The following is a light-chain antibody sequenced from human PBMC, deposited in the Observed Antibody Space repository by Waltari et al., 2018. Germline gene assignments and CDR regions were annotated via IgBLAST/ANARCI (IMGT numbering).Light chain of an antibody. Sequence: QSVLTQPRSVSESPGQSVTISCTGTSSDVGRYPFVSWYQQHPGEAPKLMIYDVNKPPSGVPARFSGSKSGNTASLTISRLQAEDEADYFCCSFAGTYTFWVFGGGTKLTVL. CDR3: CSFAGTYTFWV. CDR2: DVN. CDR1: SSDVGRYPF. J-gene: IGLJ3*02. V-gene: IGLV2-11*01.